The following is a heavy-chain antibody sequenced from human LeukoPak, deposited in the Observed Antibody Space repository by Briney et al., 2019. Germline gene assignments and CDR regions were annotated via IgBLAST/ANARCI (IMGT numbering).Heavy chain of an antibody. Sequence: AASVKVSCKASGYTFTSYYMHWVRQAPGQGLEWMGIINPSGGSTSYAQKFQGRVTMTRDTSTSTVYMELSSLRSEDTAVYYCARVRFGESSDWSFDLWGRGTLVTVSS. J-gene: IGHJ2*01. CDR1: GYTFTSYY. D-gene: IGHD3-10*01. CDR3: ARVRFGESSDWSFDL. CDR2: INPSGGST. V-gene: IGHV1-46*01.